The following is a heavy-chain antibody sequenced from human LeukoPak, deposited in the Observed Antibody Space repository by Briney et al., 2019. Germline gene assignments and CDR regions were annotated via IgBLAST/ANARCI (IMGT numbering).Heavy chain of an antibody. Sequence: SETLSLTCTVSGGSISNYYWTWIRQPPGKGLEWIGYTYYSGSTNYNPSLKSRVTISVDTSKNQFSLKLSSVTAADTAMYYCARASDRLQPPDYWGQGTLATVSS. CDR1: GGSISNYY. CDR3: ARASDRLQPPDY. D-gene: IGHD4-11*01. CDR2: TYYSGST. J-gene: IGHJ4*02. V-gene: IGHV4-59*01.